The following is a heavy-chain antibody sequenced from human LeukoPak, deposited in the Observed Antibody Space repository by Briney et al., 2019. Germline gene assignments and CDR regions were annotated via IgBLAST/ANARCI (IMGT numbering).Heavy chain of an antibody. CDR1: GLTLSMLA. D-gene: IGHD3-22*01. CDR2: ISGSGGST. J-gene: IGHJ4*02. Sequence: GGSLRPFWGTLGLTLSMLALNLVRQAPGKGPGWVSAISGSGGSTYYADSVKDRFTISRDNSKNTLYLQMNSLRAEDTAVYYCAKDGYYDKGDYFDSWGQGTLVTVSS. V-gene: IGHV3-23*01. CDR3: AKDGYYDKGDYFDS.